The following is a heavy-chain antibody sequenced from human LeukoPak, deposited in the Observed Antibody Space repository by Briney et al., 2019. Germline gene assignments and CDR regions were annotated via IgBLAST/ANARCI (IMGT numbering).Heavy chain of an antibody. V-gene: IGHV3-21*01. Sequence: GGSLRLSCAASGFTFSSYSMNWVRQAPGRGLEWVSSISSSSSYIYYADSVKGRFTISRDSAENSLYLQMNSLRAEDTAVYYCARDSLAVAGLPDYWGQGTLVTVSS. J-gene: IGHJ4*02. CDR1: GFTFSSYS. CDR3: ARDSLAVAGLPDY. D-gene: IGHD6-19*01. CDR2: ISSSSSYI.